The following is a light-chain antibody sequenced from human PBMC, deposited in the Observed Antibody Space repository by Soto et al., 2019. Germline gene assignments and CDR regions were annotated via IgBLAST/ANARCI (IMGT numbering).Light chain of an antibody. J-gene: IGLJ1*01. CDR3: QSYDSSLSGAA. Sequence: QSVLTQPPSVSGAPGQRVTISCTGSSSNIGAGYGVHWYQQLPGTAPKLLIYGNSNRPSGVPDRFSGSKSGTSASLAITGLQAEDEADYYCQSYDSSLSGAAFGTGTKVTVL. V-gene: IGLV1-40*01. CDR2: GNS. CDR1: SSNIGAGYG.